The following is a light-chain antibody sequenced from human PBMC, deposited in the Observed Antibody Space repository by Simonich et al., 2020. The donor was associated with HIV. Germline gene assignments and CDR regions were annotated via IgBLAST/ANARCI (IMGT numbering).Light chain of an antibody. CDR2: YDD. CDR3: AAWDDRRNGVL. V-gene: IGLV1-36*01. J-gene: IGLJ2*01. Sequence: QSVLTQPPSVSGAPGQRVTISCPGSSSNIGADYDVHWYQQLPGKAPKRLIYYDDLLPSGVAYRFAGSRAGTSASLAISGLQSEDEADYYCAAWDDRRNGVLFGGGTRLTVL. CDR1: SSNIGADYD.